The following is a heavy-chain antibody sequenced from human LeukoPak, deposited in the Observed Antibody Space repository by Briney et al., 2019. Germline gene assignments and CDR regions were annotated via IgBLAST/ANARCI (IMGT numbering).Heavy chain of an antibody. Sequence: SVKVSCKASGGTFSSYAISWVRQAPGQGLEWMGGIIPIFGTANYAQKFQGRVTITADESTSTAYLELSSLRSEDTAVYYCARAAQTFTSRGWFDPWGQGTLVTVSS. D-gene: IGHD2-2*01. CDR3: ARAAQTFTSRGWFDP. CDR1: GGTFSSYA. V-gene: IGHV1-69*01. CDR2: IIPIFGTA. J-gene: IGHJ5*02.